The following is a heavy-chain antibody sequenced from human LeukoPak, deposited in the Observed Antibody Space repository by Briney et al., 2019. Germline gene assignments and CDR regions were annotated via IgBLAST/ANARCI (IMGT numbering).Heavy chain of an antibody. Sequence: SETLSLTCTVSGGSLNISSYYWGWIRQPPGEGLEWIGSIYYSGRTYYNPSLKIRVTIFVDTSKNQFSLKLNSVTAADTAVYYCARSQATAMVSDYWGQGTLVTVSS. CDR3: ARSQATAMVSDY. J-gene: IGHJ4*02. V-gene: IGHV4-39*01. CDR2: IYYSGRT. D-gene: IGHD2-2*01. CDR1: GGSLNISSYY.